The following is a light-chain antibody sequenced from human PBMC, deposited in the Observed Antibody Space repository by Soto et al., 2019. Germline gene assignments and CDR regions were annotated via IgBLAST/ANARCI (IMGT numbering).Light chain of an antibody. CDR3: QQANSFPIT. CDR2: AAS. J-gene: IGKJ5*01. V-gene: IGKV1-39*01. Sequence: DIQMTQSPSSLSASVGDRVTITCRASQSISSYLNWYQQKPGKAPKLLIYAASSLQSGVPSRFSGSGSGTDCTLTISSLQPEDFATYYCQQANSFPITFGQGTRLEIK. CDR1: QSISSY.